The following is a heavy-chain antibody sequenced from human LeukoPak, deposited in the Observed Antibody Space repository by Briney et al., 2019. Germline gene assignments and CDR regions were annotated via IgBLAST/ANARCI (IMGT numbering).Heavy chain of an antibody. V-gene: IGHV3-48*03. CDR2: ISSSDTAR. D-gene: IGHD5-18*01. Sequence: PGGSLRLSCAASGFTFSNFEMNWVRQAPGKGLEWISYISSSDTARYYADSVKGRFTISRDNAKNALYLQMKSLRVEDTAVYYCARDEDGYSYGYRYWGQGILVSVSS. CDR3: ARDEDGYSYGYRY. J-gene: IGHJ4*01. CDR1: GFTFSNFE.